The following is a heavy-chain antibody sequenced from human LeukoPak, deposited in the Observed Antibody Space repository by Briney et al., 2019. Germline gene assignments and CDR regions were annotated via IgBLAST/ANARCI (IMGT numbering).Heavy chain of an antibody. V-gene: IGHV7-4-1*02. CDR3: ARELLITRTWFDP. Sequence: ASVKVSCKASGYSFTTYAMNWVRQAPGQGLEWMGWINTNTGNPTYDQGFTGRFVFCLDTSASTAYLQISSLKAEDTAVYYCARELLITRTWFDPWGQGTLVTVSS. D-gene: IGHD3-22*01. CDR1: GYSFTTYA. J-gene: IGHJ5*02. CDR2: INTNTGNP.